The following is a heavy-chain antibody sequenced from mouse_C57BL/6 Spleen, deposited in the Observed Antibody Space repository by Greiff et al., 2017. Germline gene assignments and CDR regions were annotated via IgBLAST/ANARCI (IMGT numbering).Heavy chain of an antibody. J-gene: IGHJ4*01. CDR3: ARGFPGPYYAMDY. CDR2: IYPRDGST. V-gene: IGHV1-85*01. Sequence: QVQLQQSGPELVKPGASVKLSCKASGYTFTSYDINWVKQRPGQGLEWIGWIYPRDGSTKYNEKFKGKATLTVDKSSSTAYMQLSSLTSEDSAVYYCARGFPGPYYAMDYWGQGTSVTVSS. CDR1: GYTFTSYD.